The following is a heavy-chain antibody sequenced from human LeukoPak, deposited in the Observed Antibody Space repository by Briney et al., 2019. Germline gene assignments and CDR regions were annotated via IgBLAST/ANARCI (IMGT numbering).Heavy chain of an antibody. CDR1: GFTFSSYS. Sequence: GGSLRLSCAASGFTFSSYSMNWVRQAPGKGLEWVSYISSSSSTIYYADSVKGRFTISRDNAKNSLYLQMNSLRAEDTAVYYCARDVGYGSGSYYFDYWGQGTLVTVSS. V-gene: IGHV3-48*01. J-gene: IGHJ4*02. CDR2: ISSSSSTI. D-gene: IGHD3-10*01. CDR3: ARDVGYGSGSYYFDY.